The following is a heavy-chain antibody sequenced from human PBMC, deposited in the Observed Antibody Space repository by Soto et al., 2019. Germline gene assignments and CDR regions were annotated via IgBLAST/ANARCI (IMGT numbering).Heavy chain of an antibody. CDR2: IIPIFGPA. CDR3: AREDQSVIRAATRHYYYGMDV. CDR1: GGTFSNYA. D-gene: IGHD6-13*01. Sequence: QVQLVQSGAEVKRPGSSVKVSCKASGGTFSNYAISWVRQAPGQGLEWMGGIIPIFGPANYAQNFQDRVTITEDDSTSTAYMELHSLRFEDTAVYYCAREDQSVIRAATRHYYYGMDVWGQGTTVTVSS. J-gene: IGHJ6*02. V-gene: IGHV1-69*01.